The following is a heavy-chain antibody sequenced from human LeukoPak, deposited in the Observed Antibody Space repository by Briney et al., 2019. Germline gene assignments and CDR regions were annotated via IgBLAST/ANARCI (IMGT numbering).Heavy chain of an antibody. Sequence: GGSLRLSCAASGFTFSSYAMSWVRQAPGKGLEWVSTINGGGVNTHYADSVGGRFTISRDNSKNTLFLQMNSLRAEDTAVYYCAKVGAGYDNLSYWGQGTLVTVSS. J-gene: IGHJ4*02. CDR3: AKVGAGYDNLSY. D-gene: IGHD5-12*01. CDR2: INGGGVNT. V-gene: IGHV3-23*01. CDR1: GFTFSSYA.